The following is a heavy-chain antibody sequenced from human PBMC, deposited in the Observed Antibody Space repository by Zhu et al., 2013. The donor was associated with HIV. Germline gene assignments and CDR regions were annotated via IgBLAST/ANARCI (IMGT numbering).Heavy chain of an antibody. CDR1: TYTFTDNY. J-gene: IGHJ4*02. CDR2: INPDNGGT. D-gene: IGHD1-26*01. V-gene: IGHV1-2*02. CDR3: ARPYSGSPHGNFDY. Sequence: QVQLEQSGAEVKNPGASVKVSCRPSTYTFTDNYINWVRQVPGQGLEWIGWINPDNGGTNYAQKFQGRVTMTRDTSISTAYMELSRLRSDDTAVYYCARPYSGSPHGNFDYWGQGTLVTVSS.